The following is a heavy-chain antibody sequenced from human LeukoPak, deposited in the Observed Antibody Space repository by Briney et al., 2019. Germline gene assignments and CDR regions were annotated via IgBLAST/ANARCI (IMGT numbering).Heavy chain of an antibody. Sequence: SETLSLTCAVYGGSFSGYYWSWIRQPPGKGLEWIGEINHSGSTNYNPSLKSRVTISVDTSKNQFSLKLSSVTAADMAVYYCARGRGIRGSAFDIWGQGTMVTVSS. J-gene: IGHJ3*02. CDR1: GGSFSGYY. CDR2: INHSGST. D-gene: IGHD3-10*01. CDR3: ARGRGIRGSAFDI. V-gene: IGHV4-34*01.